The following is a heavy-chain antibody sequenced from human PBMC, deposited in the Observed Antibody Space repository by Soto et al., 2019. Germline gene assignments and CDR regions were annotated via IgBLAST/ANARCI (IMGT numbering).Heavy chain of an antibody. D-gene: IGHD6-13*01. V-gene: IGHV3-74*01. J-gene: IGHJ4*02. CDR2: INSDGSST. CDR1: GFTFSSYW. Sequence: GGSLRLSCAASGFTFSSYWMHWVRQAPGKGLVWVSRINSDGSSTSYADSVKGRFTISRDNAKNTLYLQMNSLRGEDTAVYYCAKDGAIAAADYFFDYWGQGSLVTVSS. CDR3: AKDGAIAAADYFFDY.